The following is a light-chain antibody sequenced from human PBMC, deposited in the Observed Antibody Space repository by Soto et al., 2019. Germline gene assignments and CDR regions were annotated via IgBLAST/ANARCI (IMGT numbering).Light chain of an antibody. CDR2: GPS. CDR1: ESLSPHS. V-gene: IGKV3-20*01. J-gene: IGKJ1*01. Sequence: IVLTQSPGTLSLSPGETATLSCRASESLSPHSIAWYQQKPGQAPRLLIYGPSGRATGIPDRISGSGSGTDFPLTISVLDPEDFAMYYCQQFQSSLRTFGQGTKVEV. CDR3: QQFQSSLRT.